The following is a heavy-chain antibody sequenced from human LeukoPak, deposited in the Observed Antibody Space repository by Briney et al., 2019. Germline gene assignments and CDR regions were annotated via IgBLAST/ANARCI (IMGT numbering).Heavy chain of an antibody. CDR3: ARGGESGPHGGLDY. V-gene: IGHV4-31*03. D-gene: IGHD3-10*01. CDR1: GGSISSDGCY. J-gene: IGHJ4*02. CDR2: IYYSGST. Sequence: SETLSLTCTVSGGSISSDGCYWIWIRQHPGKGLEWIGYIYYSGSTYYNPSLKSRVTISVDTSKNQFSLKLSSVTAADTAVYYCARGGESGPHGGLDYWGQGPLVTVSS.